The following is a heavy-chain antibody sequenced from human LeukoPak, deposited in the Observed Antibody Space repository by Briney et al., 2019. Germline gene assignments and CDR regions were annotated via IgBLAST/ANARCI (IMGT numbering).Heavy chain of an antibody. Sequence: PSETLSLTCTVSGGSISSSSYYWGWIRQPPGKGLEWIGSNSYSGTTHYSASLNSRVTISVNPSKNQFSLKLSSVTAADTGIYCCASPHFRILYFDGVDVWGQGTTVTVSS. D-gene: IGHD2-15*01. J-gene: IGHJ6*02. V-gene: IGHV4-39*01. CDR3: ASPHFRILYFDGVDV. CDR2: NSYSGTT. CDR1: GGSISSSSYY.